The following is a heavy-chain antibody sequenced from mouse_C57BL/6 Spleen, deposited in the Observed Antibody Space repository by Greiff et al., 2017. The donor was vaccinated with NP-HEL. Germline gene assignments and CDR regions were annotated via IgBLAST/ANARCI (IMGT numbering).Heavy chain of an antibody. CDR1: GYTFTDYY. V-gene: IGHV1-19*01. CDR3: ATALYYSNCDY. J-gene: IGHJ2*01. Sequence: EVQLQQSGPVLVKPGASVKMSCKASGYTFTDYYMNWVKQSHGKSLEWIGVINPYNGGTSYNQKFKGKATLTVDKSSSTAYMELNSLTSEDSAVYYCATALYYSNCDYWGQGTTLTVSS. D-gene: IGHD2-5*01. CDR2: INPYNGGT.